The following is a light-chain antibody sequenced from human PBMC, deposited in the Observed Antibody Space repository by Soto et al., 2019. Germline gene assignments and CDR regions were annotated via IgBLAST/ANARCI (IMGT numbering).Light chain of an antibody. V-gene: IGLV2-8*01. J-gene: IGLJ3*02. Sequence: QSALTQPPSASGSPGQSVTISCTGTSSDVGGYNYVSWYPQYPGRAPKLMSYEVTKRPSGVPDRFSGSKSGNTASLTVSGLQAEDEADYYCSSYAASNNFYFVFGGGTKVTVL. CDR3: SSYAASNNFYFV. CDR1: SSDVGGYNY. CDR2: EVT.